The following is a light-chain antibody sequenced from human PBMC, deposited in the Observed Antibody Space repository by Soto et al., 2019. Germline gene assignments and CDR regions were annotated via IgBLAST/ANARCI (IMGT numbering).Light chain of an antibody. CDR1: QRFSPN. CDR2: GAS. Sequence: DIQMTQSTSTLSASVGDRVTITCRASQRFSPNVAWYQQKPGQAPRLLIYGASKRATGIPDRFSGSGSGTDFTLTITNLQPEDFATYFCPQSYSRPRGFGQGTKVDIK. J-gene: IGKJ1*01. CDR3: PQSYSRPRG. V-gene: IGKV1-39*01.